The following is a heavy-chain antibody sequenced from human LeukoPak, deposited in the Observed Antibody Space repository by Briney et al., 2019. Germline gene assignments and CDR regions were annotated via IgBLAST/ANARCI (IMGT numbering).Heavy chain of an antibody. CDR1: GGSTSSGGYY. D-gene: IGHD3-3*01. Sequence: SETLSLTCTVSGGSTSSGGYYWSWIRQHPGKGLEWIGYIYYSGSTSCNPSLKSRVTISVDTSKNQFSLKLSSVTAADTAVYYCARAGGFFSPFGYWGQGTLVTVSS. J-gene: IGHJ4*02. CDR2: IYYSGST. V-gene: IGHV4-31*03. CDR3: ARAGGFFSPFGY.